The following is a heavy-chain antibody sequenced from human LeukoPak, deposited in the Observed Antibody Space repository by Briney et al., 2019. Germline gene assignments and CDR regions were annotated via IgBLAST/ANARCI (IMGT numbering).Heavy chain of an antibody. CDR3: ARSNGDFIVGDYYYMDV. V-gene: IGHV1-69*13. J-gene: IGHJ6*03. CDR2: IIPIFGTA. Sequence: SVKVSCKASGGTFSSYAISWVRQAPGQGLEWMGGIIPIFGTANYAQKFQGRVTITADESTSTAYMELSSLRSEDTAVYYCARSNGDFIVGDYYYMDVWGKGTTVTVSS. CDR1: GGTFSSYA. D-gene: IGHD3-16*01.